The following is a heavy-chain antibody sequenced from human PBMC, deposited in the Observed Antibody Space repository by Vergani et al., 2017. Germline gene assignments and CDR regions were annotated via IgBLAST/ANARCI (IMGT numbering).Heavy chain of an antibody. CDR2: IYNSGNG. J-gene: IGHJ2*01. CDR3: GSGEYYSDSTSHYRGRYFDV. V-gene: IGHV4-39*01. D-gene: IGHD3-16*01. Sequence: QMQLQESGPGLVKASETLSLTCTVSGDSIISRSYYWGWIRQPPGKGLEWIGSIYNSGNGHSSSSLKSRVTISADTSKNQFSLRLTSVTAADTAVYYCGSGEYYSDSTSHYRGRYFDVWGHGTLVTVPS. CDR1: GDSIISRSYY.